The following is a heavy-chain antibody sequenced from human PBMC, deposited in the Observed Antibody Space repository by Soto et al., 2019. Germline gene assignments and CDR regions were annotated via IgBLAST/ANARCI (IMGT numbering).Heavy chain of an antibody. J-gene: IGHJ4*02. CDR2: TSTFNGEA. CDR3: ARDLDGSGSYFTDY. V-gene: IGHV1-18*01. CDR1: GYSFTSTG. Sequence: GGPVKVSCKASGYSFTSTGISWVRQAPGQGPEWMGWTSTFNGEAKYAQKLQGRVTMTTDTSTTTAYMELRSLTSDDTAVYYCARDLDGSGSYFTDYWGQGTLVTVSS. D-gene: IGHD3-10*01.